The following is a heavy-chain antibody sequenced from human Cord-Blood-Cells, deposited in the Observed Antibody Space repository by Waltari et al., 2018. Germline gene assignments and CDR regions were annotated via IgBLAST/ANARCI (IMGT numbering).Heavy chain of an antibody. CDR3: ARDAQGDY. CDR2: IKQDGSEK. Sequence: EVQLVESGGGLVQPGGSLRLSCVASGFTFSSYWRSWVRQAPGKGLEWVANIKQDGSEKYYVDSVKGRFTISRDNAKNSLYLQMNSLRAEDTAVYYCARDAQGDYWGQGTLVTVSS. J-gene: IGHJ4*02. V-gene: IGHV3-7*05. CDR1: GFTFSSYW.